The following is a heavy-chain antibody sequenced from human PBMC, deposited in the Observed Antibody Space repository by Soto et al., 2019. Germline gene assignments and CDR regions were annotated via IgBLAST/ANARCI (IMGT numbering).Heavy chain of an antibody. V-gene: IGHV3-15*07. CDR2: IKSKTDGGTT. CDR3: TTPRSSSRYYYYYYGMDV. CDR1: GFTFSNAW. J-gene: IGHJ6*02. D-gene: IGHD6-13*01. Sequence: GGSLRLSCAASGFTFSNAWMNWVRQAPGKGLEWVGRIKSKTDGGTTDYAAPVKGRFTISRDDSKNTLYLQMNSLKTEDTAVYYCTTPRSSSRYYYYYYGMDVWGQGTTVTVSS.